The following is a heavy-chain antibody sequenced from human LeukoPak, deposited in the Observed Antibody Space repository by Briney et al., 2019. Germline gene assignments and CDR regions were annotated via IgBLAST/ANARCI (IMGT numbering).Heavy chain of an antibody. Sequence: GGSLRLSCVASRFTFSNYWMSWGRQAPGKGLEWVANINQDGSKKVYADSMKGRFTISRDNAKESLYLQLNSLRADDTAVYYCAKWGPHCVGDYCPALDSWGQGTLVTVSS. J-gene: IGHJ4*02. D-gene: IGHD2-21*02. CDR1: RFTFSNYW. CDR3: AKWGPHCVGDYCPALDS. CDR2: INQDGSKK. V-gene: IGHV3-7*01.